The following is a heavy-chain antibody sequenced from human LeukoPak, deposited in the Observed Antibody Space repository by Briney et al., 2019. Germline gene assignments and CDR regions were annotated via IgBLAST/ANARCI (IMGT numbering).Heavy chain of an antibody. CDR2: ITGNGGST. CDR1: GFTFSTYI. CDR3: ARRDDYSAYDC. J-gene: IGHJ4*02. Sequence: GGSLRLSCSASGFTFSTYIMHWVRQAPGKGLETVSAITGNGGSTFYADSVKGRFTNSRDNSKNTLYLQMSSLRAEDTAMYYCARRDDYSAYDCWGQGTLVTVSS. D-gene: IGHD5-24*01. V-gene: IGHV3-64D*06.